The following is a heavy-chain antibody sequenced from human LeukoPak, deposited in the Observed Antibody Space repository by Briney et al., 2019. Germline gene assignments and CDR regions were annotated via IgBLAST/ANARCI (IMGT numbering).Heavy chain of an antibody. D-gene: IGHD3-22*01. J-gene: IGHJ4*02. Sequence: ASVKVSCKASGYTFTSYYMHWVRQAPGQGLKWMGIINPSGGSTSYAQKFQGRVTMTRDTSTSTVYMELSSLRSEDTAVYYCARNADVYYDSSGYYHDYWGQGTLVTVSS. CDR1: GYTFTSYY. CDR2: INPSGGST. V-gene: IGHV1-46*03. CDR3: ARNADVYYDSSGYYHDY.